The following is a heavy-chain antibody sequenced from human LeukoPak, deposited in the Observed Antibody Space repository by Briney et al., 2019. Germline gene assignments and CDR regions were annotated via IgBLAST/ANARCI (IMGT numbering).Heavy chain of an antibody. V-gene: IGHV4-59*08. D-gene: IGHD6-13*01. J-gene: IGHJ3*02. Sequence: SETLSLTCTVSGGSISSYYWSWIRQPPGKGLEWIGYIYYSGCTNYNPSLKSRVTISVDTSKNQFSLKLSSVTAADTAVYYCATPSQYSSSWPDAFDIWGQGTMVTVSS. CDR3: ATPSQYSSSWPDAFDI. CDR2: IYYSGCT. CDR1: GGSISSYY.